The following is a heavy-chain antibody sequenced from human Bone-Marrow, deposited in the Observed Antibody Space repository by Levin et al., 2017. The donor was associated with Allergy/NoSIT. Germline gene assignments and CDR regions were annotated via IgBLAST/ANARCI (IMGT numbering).Heavy chain of an antibody. J-gene: IGHJ6*02. D-gene: IGHD3-16*01. V-gene: IGHV3-21*06. CDR1: GLSFSNYD. Sequence: PGGSLRLSCAASGLSFSNYDMNWVRQAPGKGLEWVSSISSGSSHIDYADSVKGRFTISRDNAKNSLYLQMHSLRLEDTAVYFCASWAMFYYDGSDFDYFYYGMDVWGQGTTVTVSS. CDR2: ISSGSSHI. CDR3: ASWAMFYYDGSDFDYFYYGMDV.